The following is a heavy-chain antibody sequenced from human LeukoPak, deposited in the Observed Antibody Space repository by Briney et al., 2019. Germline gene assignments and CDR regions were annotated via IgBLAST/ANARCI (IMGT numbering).Heavy chain of an antibody. Sequence: GGSLRLSCAASGFTFSSYWMSWVRQAPGKGLEWVANIKQDGSEKYYVDSVKGRFTISRDKAKNSLYLQMNSLRAEDTAVYYCARVGTPYSSSWYGYYYMDVWGKGTTVTVSS. J-gene: IGHJ6*03. CDR2: IKQDGSEK. D-gene: IGHD6-13*01. V-gene: IGHV3-7*01. CDR1: GFTFSSYW. CDR3: ARVGTPYSSSWYGYYYMDV.